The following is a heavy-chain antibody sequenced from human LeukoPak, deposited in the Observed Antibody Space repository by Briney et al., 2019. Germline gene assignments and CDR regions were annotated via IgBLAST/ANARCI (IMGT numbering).Heavy chain of an antibody. CDR3: ARPWWSVRGYSGYDLYYYYYGMDV. CDR1: GGTFSSYA. J-gene: IGHJ6*02. CDR2: IIPIFGTA. Sequence: VASVTVSCTASGGTFSSYAISWVRQAPGQGLEWMGGIIPIFGTANYAQKFQGRVTITADESTSTAYMELSSLRSEDTAVYYCARPWWSVRGYSGYDLYYYYYGMDVWGQGTTVTVSS. D-gene: IGHD5-12*01. V-gene: IGHV1-69*01.